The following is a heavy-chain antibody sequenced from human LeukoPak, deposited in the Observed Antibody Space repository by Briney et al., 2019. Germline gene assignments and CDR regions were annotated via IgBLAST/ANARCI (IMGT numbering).Heavy chain of an antibody. J-gene: IGHJ4*01. CDR2: IYSGGST. CDR3: ARRGRGSSSFYFDY. Sequence: GGSLRLSCAASGFTVSSNYMSWVRQAPGKGLEWVSVIYSGGSTYYADSVKGRFTISRDNAKNSLYLQMNSRRAEDTAVYYCARRGRGSSSFYFDYWGQGTLVTVSS. CDR1: GFTVSSNY. V-gene: IGHV3-53*01. D-gene: IGHD6-13*01.